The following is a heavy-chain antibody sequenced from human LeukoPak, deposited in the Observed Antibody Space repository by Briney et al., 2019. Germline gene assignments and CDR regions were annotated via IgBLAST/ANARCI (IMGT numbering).Heavy chain of an antibody. J-gene: IGHJ4*02. V-gene: IGHV4-59*01. D-gene: IGHD3-10*01. Sequence: SETLSLTCTVSGGSISSDYWSWLRQPPGKGPEWIGYIYYSGNTNYNPSLKSRVTISIDTSKKQFSLKLSSVTAADTAVYYCARSYFGSGTFNGFDCWGQGTLVTVSS. CDR1: GGSISSDY. CDR3: ARSYFGSGTFNGFDC. CDR2: IYYSGNT.